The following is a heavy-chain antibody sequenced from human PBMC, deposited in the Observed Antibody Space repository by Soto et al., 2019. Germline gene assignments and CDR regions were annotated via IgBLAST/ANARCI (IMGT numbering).Heavy chain of an antibody. CDR3: ARDIAFGHYTSSWGGLDY. CDR1: GYTFTSYA. Sequence: QVQLVQSGAEVKKPGASVKVSCKASGYTFTSYAMHWVRQAPGQRLEWMGWINAGNGNTKYSQKFQGRVTITRDTSPSEAYMERSSLRAEDTAVYSCARDIAFGHYTSSWGGLDYWSQGSLVTVSS. D-gene: IGHD6-13*01. V-gene: IGHV1-3*01. J-gene: IGHJ4*02. CDR2: INAGNGNT.